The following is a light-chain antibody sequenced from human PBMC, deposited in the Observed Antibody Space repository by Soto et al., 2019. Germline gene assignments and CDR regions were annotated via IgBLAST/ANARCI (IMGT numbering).Light chain of an antibody. CDR3: QNYDSAPWT. CDR2: AAS. V-gene: IGKV1-27*01. Sequence: DIQMTQSPSSLSASVGDRVTITCRASRDITDYLAWYQQKPGLVPKLLIYAASTLQSGVPSRFTASGSGTDFTLTITGLRPEDFATYYCQNYDSAPWTFGQGTKVEF. CDR1: RDITDY. J-gene: IGKJ1*01.